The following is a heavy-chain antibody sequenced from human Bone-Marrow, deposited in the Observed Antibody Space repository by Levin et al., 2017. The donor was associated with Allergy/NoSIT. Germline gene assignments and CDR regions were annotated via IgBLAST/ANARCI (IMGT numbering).Heavy chain of an antibody. J-gene: IGHJ3*01. CDR1: RFTFSSSA. Sequence: LSLTCAASRFTFSSSALHWVRPAPGKGLEWVALISYDGSNKYYADSVQGRFIISRDNSKNALYLQVSSLRAEDTAVYFCARDLGDGYNAWGAFDVWGQGTMVTVSS. CDR2: ISYDGSNK. V-gene: IGHV3-30*04. D-gene: IGHD5-24*01. CDR3: ARDLGDGYNAWGAFDV.